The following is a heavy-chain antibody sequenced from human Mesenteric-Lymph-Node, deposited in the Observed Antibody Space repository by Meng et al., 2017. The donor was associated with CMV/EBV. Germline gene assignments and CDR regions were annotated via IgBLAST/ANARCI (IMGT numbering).Heavy chain of an antibody. CDR2: INGDGSVT. CDR3: ASGWEGASLDY. CDR1: GFTFSSYW. Sequence: GGSLRLSCTASGFTFSSYWMHWVRQAPGKGLVWVSRINGDGSVTTYADSVKGRFTISRDNAKESLYLQMNSLRAEDTAVYYCASGWEGASLDYWGQGTLVTVSS. V-gene: IGHV3-74*01. J-gene: IGHJ4*02. D-gene: IGHD1-26*01.